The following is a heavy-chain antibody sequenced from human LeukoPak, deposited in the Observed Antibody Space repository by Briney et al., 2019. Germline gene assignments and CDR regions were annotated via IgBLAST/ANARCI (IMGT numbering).Heavy chain of an antibody. CDR2: INHSGST. Sequence: SSETLSLTCAVYGGSFSGYYWSWIRQPPGKGLEWIGEINHSGSTNYNPSLKSRVTISVDTSKNQFSLKLSSVTAADTAVYYCARSREGTRYSSSWYFDYWGQGTLVTVSS. CDR3: ARSREGTRYSSSWYFDY. D-gene: IGHD6-13*01. J-gene: IGHJ4*02. CDR1: GGSFSGYY. V-gene: IGHV4-34*01.